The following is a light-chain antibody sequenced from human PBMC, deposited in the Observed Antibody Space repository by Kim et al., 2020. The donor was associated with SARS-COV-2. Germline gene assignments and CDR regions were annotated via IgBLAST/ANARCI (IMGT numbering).Light chain of an antibody. J-gene: IGKJ4*01. CDR2: DAS. CDR3: QQYNSWLT. V-gene: IGKV3-15*01. CDR1: HSINTN. Sequence: SVSPGEGATLSCRASHSINTNLARYQQKPGQAPRLLSYDASTRATDIPARFSGRGSGTEFTLTISSLQSEDFAVYHCQQYNSWLTFGGGTKVEIK.